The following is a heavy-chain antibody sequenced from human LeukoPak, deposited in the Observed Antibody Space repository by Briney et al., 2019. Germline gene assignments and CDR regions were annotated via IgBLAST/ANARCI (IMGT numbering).Heavy chain of an antibody. CDR3: ANKEKDYYDSSGFAY. Sequence: GGSLRLSCAASGFTFSSYGMHWVRQAPGKGLEWVAFIRYDGSNKYYADSVKGRLTISRDNSKNTLYLQMNSLRAEDTAVYYCANKEKDYYDSSGFAYWGQGTLVTVSS. V-gene: IGHV3-30*02. CDR2: IRYDGSNK. CDR1: GFTFSSYG. J-gene: IGHJ4*02. D-gene: IGHD3-22*01.